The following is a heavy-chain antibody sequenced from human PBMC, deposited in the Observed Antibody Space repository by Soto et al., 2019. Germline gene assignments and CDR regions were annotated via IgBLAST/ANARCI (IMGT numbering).Heavy chain of an antibody. CDR2: IYYSGST. Sequence: PSETLSLTCTVSGGSISSSSYYWGWIRQPPGKGLEWIGSIYYSGSTYYNPSLKSRVTISVDTSKNQFSLKLSSVTAADTAVYYFVKITMTASRLEGYYYYGMDVWGQGTTVTVSS. J-gene: IGHJ6*02. CDR3: VKITMTASRLEGYYYYGMDV. D-gene: IGHD3-22*01. CDR1: GGSISSSSYY. V-gene: IGHV4-39*01.